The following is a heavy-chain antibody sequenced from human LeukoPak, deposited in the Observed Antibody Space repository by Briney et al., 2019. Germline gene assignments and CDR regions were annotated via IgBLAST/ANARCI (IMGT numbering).Heavy chain of an antibody. D-gene: IGHD2/OR15-2a*01. Sequence: GGSLRLSCAASGFPFSSYGMHWVRQAPGKGLEWVALISYDGTNKYYGDSVKGRFTISRDNSKNTLYLQINSLRAEDTAVYFCAKDFGGTTYDSCDIWGHGTKVTVSS. J-gene: IGHJ3*02. CDR3: AKDFGGTTYDSCDI. CDR1: GFPFSSYG. CDR2: ISYDGTNK. V-gene: IGHV3-30*18.